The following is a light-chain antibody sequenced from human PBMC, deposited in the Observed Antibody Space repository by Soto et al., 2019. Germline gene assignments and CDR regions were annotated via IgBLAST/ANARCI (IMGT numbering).Light chain of an antibody. J-gene: IGKJ3*01. CDR3: QQYINWL. CDR2: DAS. V-gene: IGKV3-11*01. CDR1: LDVNSY. Sequence: VFTHSPSTVSLSPGERATLFCRASLDVNSYLAWYQQKPGQAPRLLIYDASNRAAGIPARFSGSGSGTDFTLTISSLEPDDFAIYYCQQYINWLFGPGTKVD.